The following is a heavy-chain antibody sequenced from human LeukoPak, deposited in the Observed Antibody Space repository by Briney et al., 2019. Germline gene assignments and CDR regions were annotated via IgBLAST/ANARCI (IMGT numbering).Heavy chain of an antibody. Sequence: HPGGSLKLSCVASGFNFENHTMHWVRQAPGKGLEWVSLINWDGDSKYYVDSVKGRFTISRDTSKNTLFLEMSGLRAEDMAVYYCAKSHVIASYVGDYWGQGTLVTVSS. V-gene: IGHV3-43*01. D-gene: IGHD2-21*01. J-gene: IGHJ4*02. CDR1: GFNFENHT. CDR3: AKSHVIASYVGDY. CDR2: INWDGDSK.